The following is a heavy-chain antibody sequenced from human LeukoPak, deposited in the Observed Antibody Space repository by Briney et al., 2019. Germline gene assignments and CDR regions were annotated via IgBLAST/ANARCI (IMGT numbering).Heavy chain of an antibody. CDR3: ASGALGRYSEYFQH. D-gene: IGHD2-21*01. Sequence: PGGSLRLSCAASGFTFSSYSMNWVRQAPGKGLEWVSSISSSSSYIYYADSVKGRFTLYRDNAKNSLYLQMNSLRAEDTAVYYCASGALGRYSEYFQHWGQGTLVTVSS. V-gene: IGHV3-21*01. CDR1: GFTFSSYS. J-gene: IGHJ1*01. CDR2: ISSSSSYI.